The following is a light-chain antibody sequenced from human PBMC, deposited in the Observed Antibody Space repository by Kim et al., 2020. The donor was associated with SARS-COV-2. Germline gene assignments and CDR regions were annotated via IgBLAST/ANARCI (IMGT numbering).Light chain of an antibody. Sequence: DIQMTQSPSSLSASVGDRVTITCRASQFINNHLAWFQHKPGKAPKSLIYVASSLQSGVPSKFSGSGSGTDFTLTISSLQPEDSAIYYCQQYSTYPLITFGPGTRLEIK. J-gene: IGKJ5*01. CDR2: VAS. CDR3: QQYSTYPLIT. CDR1: QFINNH. V-gene: IGKV1-16*02.